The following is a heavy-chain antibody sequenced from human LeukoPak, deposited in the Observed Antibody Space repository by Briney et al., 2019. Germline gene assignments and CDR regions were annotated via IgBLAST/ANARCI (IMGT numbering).Heavy chain of an antibody. CDR2: ISSDGSST. D-gene: IGHD3-22*01. V-gene: IGHV3-74*01. CDR3: ARDQGYYDSRGTTDY. CDR1: GFTFSSYW. Sequence: GGSLRLSCAASGFTFSSYWMHWVRQAPGKGLVWVSRISSDGSSTSYADSVKGRFTISRDNAKNTLYLQMNSLRAEDTAVYYCARDQGYYDSRGTTDYWGQGTLVTVSS. J-gene: IGHJ4*02.